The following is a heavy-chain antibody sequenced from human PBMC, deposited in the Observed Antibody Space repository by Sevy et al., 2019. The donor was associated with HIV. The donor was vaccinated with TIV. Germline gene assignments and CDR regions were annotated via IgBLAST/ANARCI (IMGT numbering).Heavy chain of an antibody. CDR1: GFTFSSYT. J-gene: IGHJ4*02. Sequence: GGSLRLSCAASGFTFSSYTINWVRQAPGKGLERVSSISSSSNYIYYADSVKGRFTISRDNAKNSLYLQMNSLRAEDTAVYYCARVYSGYYNSWGQGTLVTVSS. D-gene: IGHD1-26*01. V-gene: IGHV3-21*01. CDR2: ISSSSNYI. CDR3: ARVYSGYYNS.